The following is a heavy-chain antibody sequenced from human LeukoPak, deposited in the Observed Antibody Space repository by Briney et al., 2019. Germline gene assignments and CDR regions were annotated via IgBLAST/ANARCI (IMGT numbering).Heavy chain of an antibody. CDR2: ISYDGSNK. D-gene: IGHD6-19*01. Sequence: GRSLRLSCAASGFTLSSYAMHWVRQAPGKGLEWVAVISYDGSNKYYADSVKGRFTISRDNSKNTLYLQMNSLRAEDTAVYYCARGHSSGWFLDYWGQGTLVTVSS. CDR1: GFTLSSYA. V-gene: IGHV3-30*04. J-gene: IGHJ4*02. CDR3: ARGHSSGWFLDY.